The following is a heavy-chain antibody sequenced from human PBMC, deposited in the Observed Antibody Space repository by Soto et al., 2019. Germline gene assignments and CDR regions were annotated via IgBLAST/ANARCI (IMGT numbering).Heavy chain of an antibody. D-gene: IGHD3-22*01. Sequence: PGGSLRLSFTGSGFTLSDHYIDWVRQAPGKGLEWVGRSRDKAQGYSTTYAASVKRRFTNSRDDSKNSVYLQMNSLKTEDTAIYYCVRTTYLSDSSVYTRFFDXWGQGTLVTVSX. CDR2: SRDKAQGYST. J-gene: IGHJ4*02. CDR1: GFTLSDHY. V-gene: IGHV3-72*01. CDR3: VRTTYLSDSSVYTRFFDX.